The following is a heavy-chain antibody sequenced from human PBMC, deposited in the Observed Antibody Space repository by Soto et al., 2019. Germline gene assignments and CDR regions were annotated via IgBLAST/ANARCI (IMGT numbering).Heavy chain of an antibody. CDR3: AKDSPLPVDDSSGPFDY. Sequence: GGSLTLSYAASVLTFSSYSVHWVRHAPGKGLEWVSSISCCXSYICYAHSVKGRFTIARDNAKNSLYLQMNSLRSEDTAVYYCAKDSPLPVDDSSGPFDYWGQGSLVTVSS. J-gene: IGHJ4*02. D-gene: IGHD3-22*01. V-gene: IGHV3-21*01. CDR2: ISCCXSYI. CDR1: VLTFSSYS.